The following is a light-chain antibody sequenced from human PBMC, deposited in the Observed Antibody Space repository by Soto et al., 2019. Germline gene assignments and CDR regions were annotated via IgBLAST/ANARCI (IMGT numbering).Light chain of an antibody. CDR1: QSVSSNY. CDR3: QQYGSSGT. J-gene: IGKJ1*01. V-gene: IGKV3-20*01. Sequence: IVLTQSPGTLSLSPGERGALSCRASQSVSSNYVAWYQQKPGQAPRLLIYDASKRATGIPARFSGSGFGTDFTLTISRLEPEDFAVYYCQQYGSSGTVGQGTKVDIK. CDR2: DAS.